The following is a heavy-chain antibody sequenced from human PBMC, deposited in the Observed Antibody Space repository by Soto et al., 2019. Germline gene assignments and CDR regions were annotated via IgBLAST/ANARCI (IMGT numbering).Heavy chain of an antibody. CDR3: AGGRPAGRY. CDR1: GGSVTGNSYY. J-gene: IGHJ4*02. D-gene: IGHD2-15*01. Sequence: PSETLSLTCIVSGGSVTGNSYYWTWIRQPPGKGLEWIGHIYYTGSTNYNPSLKSRVTISLDTSKNHISLKLNSVTAADTAVYYCAGGRPAGRYWGQGTLVTGSS. CDR2: IYYTGST. V-gene: IGHV4-61*03.